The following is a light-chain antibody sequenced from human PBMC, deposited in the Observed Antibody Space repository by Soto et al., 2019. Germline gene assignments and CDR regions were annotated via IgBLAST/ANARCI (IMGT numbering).Light chain of an antibody. J-gene: IGLJ2*01. Sequence: QSVLTQPASVSGSPGQSITISCIGTSSDVGASKYVSWFQQYPGKAPKLMIYDVSNRPPWVSDRFSGSKSGNTASLTITGLQAEDEADYYCSSYTSTSTVVFGGGTKVTVL. CDR3: SSYTSTSTVV. V-gene: IGLV2-14*03. CDR2: DVS. CDR1: SSDVGASKY.